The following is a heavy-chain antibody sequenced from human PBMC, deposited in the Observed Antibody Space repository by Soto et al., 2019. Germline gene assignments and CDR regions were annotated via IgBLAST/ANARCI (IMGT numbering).Heavy chain of an antibody. CDR2: INHSGST. J-gene: IGHJ4*02. CDR3: ARVGPCGYACLAAARRRGSFDY. V-gene: IGHV4-34*01. Sequence: EIPSITGAVYGGCFSGYYWSWIRQPPGKGLECIGEINHSGSTNYNPSLKSRVTISVDTSKNQLSLKLSSVTAADTAVYYCARVGPCGYACLAAARRRGSFDYWGQGTLVTVFS. CDR1: GGCFSGYY. D-gene: IGHD6-13*01.